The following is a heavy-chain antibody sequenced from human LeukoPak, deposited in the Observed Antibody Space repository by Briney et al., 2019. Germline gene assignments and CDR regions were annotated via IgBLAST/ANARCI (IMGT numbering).Heavy chain of an antibody. V-gene: IGHV3-23*01. CDR2: ITASGGNT. CDR3: AKGNGYSYGRYYFDY. Sequence: GGSLRLSCAASGFTFSSYAMGWVRQAPGKGLEWASAITASGGNTYYADSVKGRFTISRDNSKNTLYLQVNSLRAEDTAVYYCAKGNGYSYGRYYFDYWGQGTLVTVSS. CDR1: GFTFSSYA. J-gene: IGHJ4*02. D-gene: IGHD5-18*01.